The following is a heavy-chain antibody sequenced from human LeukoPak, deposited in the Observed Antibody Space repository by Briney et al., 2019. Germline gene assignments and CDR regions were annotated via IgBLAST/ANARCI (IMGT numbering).Heavy chain of an antibody. J-gene: IGHJ3*02. V-gene: IGHV4-34*01. Sequence: PSETLSLTCAVYGGSFSGYYWSWIRQPPGKGLDWIGDINHSGSTNYNPSLKSRVTISVDTSKNQFSLKLSSVTAADTAVYYCARAPRITMVRGAPKRAFDIWGQGTMVTVSS. D-gene: IGHD3-10*01. CDR2: INHSGST. CDR1: GGSFSGYY. CDR3: ARAPRITMVRGAPKRAFDI.